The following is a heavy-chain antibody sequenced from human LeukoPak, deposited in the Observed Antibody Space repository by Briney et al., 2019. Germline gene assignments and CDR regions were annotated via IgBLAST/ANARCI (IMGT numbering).Heavy chain of an antibody. CDR1: GYSISSGFY. V-gene: IGHV4-38-2*02. CDR3: ARALGIFSFDS. J-gene: IGHJ4*02. Sequence: SETLSLTCTVSGYSISSGFYWGWIRQPPGKGLEWIGRMYHSGSTYYNPSLKSRVTISVDMSKNQLSLKLRSVTAADTAVYYCARALGIFSFDSWGQGTLVTVSS. D-gene: IGHD3-3*01. CDR2: MYHSGST.